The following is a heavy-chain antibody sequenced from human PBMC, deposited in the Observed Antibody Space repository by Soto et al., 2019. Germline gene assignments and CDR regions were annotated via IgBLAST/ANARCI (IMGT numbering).Heavy chain of an antibody. CDR2: ISGSGVST. CDR3: AKDYTYSSSSPHYYGMDV. J-gene: IGHJ6*02. V-gene: IGHV3-23*01. Sequence: PGGSLRLSCAASGFTFSSYAMSWVRQAPGKGLEWVSAISGSGVSTYYADSVKGRFTISRDNSKNTLYLQMNSLRAEDTAVYYCAKDYTYSSSSPHYYGMDVWGQGTPV. CDR1: GFTFSSYA. D-gene: IGHD6-6*01.